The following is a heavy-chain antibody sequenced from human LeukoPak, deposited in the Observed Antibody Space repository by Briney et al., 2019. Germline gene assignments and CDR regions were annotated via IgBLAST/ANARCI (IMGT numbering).Heavy chain of an antibody. J-gene: IGHJ6*03. V-gene: IGHV1-69*13. CDR3: ARADTAMVTARYYYYYYMDV. CDR2: IIPIFGTA. CDR1: GYTFTSYG. D-gene: IGHD5-18*01. Sequence: SVKVSCKASGYTFTSYGISWVRQAPGQGLEWMGGIIPIFGTANYAQKFQGRVTITADGSTSTAYMELSSLRSEDTAVYYCARADTAMVTARYYYYYYMDVWGKGTTVTVSS.